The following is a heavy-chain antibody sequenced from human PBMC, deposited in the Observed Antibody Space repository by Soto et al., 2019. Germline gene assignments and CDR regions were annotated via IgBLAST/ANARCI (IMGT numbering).Heavy chain of an antibody. CDR3: ASQQQQLAERSGGMDV. V-gene: IGHV1-69*01. CDR1: GGTFSSYA. J-gene: IGHJ6*01. CDR2: IIPIVGTA. D-gene: IGHD6-13*01. Sequence: QVQLVQSGAEVKKPGSSVKVSCKASGGTFSSYAISWVRQAPGQGLEWMGGIIPIVGTANYAQKFQGSVTITADESTSTAYMELSSLRTEDTAVYYCASQQQQLAERSGGMDVWGQGTTVTVSS.